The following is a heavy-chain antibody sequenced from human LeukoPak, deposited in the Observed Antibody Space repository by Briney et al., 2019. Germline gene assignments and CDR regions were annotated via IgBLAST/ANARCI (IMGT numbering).Heavy chain of an antibody. Sequence: GGSLRLSCAASGFTFSSYWMHWVRQVPGKGLVWVSRINRDGSSTSYADSVRGRFTISRDNAKNSLSLQMNSLRAEDTAVYYCARGGSGSDYYGMDVWGQGTTVTVSS. CDR1: GFTFSSYW. D-gene: IGHD3-3*01. J-gene: IGHJ6*02. CDR2: INRDGSST. CDR3: ARGGSGSDYYGMDV. V-gene: IGHV3-74*01.